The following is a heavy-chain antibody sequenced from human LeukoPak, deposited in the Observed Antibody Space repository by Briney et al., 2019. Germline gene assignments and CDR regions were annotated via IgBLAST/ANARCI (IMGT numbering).Heavy chain of an antibody. V-gene: IGHV6-1*01. D-gene: IGHD4-17*01. Sequence: SQTLSLTCAVSGDSVSSNSAAWNWIRQSPSRGLEWLGRTYYRCKWYNDYAVSLRSRITVNPDTSKNQFSLQLNSVTPQDTAVYYCAREGYGDYEGWFDPWGQGTLVTVSS. CDR2: TYYRCKWYN. CDR3: AREGYGDYEGWFDP. CDR1: GDSVSSNSAA. J-gene: IGHJ5*02.